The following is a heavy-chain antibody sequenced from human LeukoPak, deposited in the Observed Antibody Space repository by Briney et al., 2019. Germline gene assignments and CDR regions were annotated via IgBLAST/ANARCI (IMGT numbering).Heavy chain of an antibody. CDR3: ATVGGWEYQLLPEQVNWFDP. J-gene: IGHJ5*02. CDR1: GYTLTELS. D-gene: IGHD2-2*01. CDR2: FDPEDGET. Sequence: ASVKVSCKVSGYTLTELSMHWVRQAPGKGLEWMGGFDPEDGETIYAQKFQGRVTMTEDTSTDTAYMELSSLRSEDTAVYYCATVGGWEYQLLPEQVNWFDPWGQGTLVTVSS. V-gene: IGHV1-24*01.